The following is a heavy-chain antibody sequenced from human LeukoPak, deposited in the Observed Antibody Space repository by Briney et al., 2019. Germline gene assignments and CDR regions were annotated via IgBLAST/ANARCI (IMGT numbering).Heavy chain of an antibody. D-gene: IGHD2-15*01. Sequence: GGSLRLSCAASGFTFSSYAMRWVRQAPGKGLEWVSAISGSGGSTYYADSVKGRFTISRDNSKNTLYLQMNSLRAEDTAVYYCAKLPHCSGGSCYFVWGQGTTVTVSS. CDR2: ISGSGGST. V-gene: IGHV3-23*01. J-gene: IGHJ6*02. CDR1: GFTFSSYA. CDR3: AKLPHCSGGSCYFV.